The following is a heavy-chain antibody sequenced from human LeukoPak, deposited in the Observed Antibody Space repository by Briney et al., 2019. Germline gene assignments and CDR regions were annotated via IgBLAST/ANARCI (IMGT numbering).Heavy chain of an antibody. J-gene: IGHJ5*02. Sequence: GGSLRLSCAASGFTFSSYAMHWVRQAPGKGLEWLAVISFDGRIGYYADSVKGRFTISRDNPNNTVFLQMNSLRAEDTAVYYCAKGLTSTNWGSEWFDPWGQGTLVTVSS. CDR1: GFTFSSYA. D-gene: IGHD7-27*01. CDR3: AKGLTSTNWGSEWFDP. CDR2: ISFDGRIG. V-gene: IGHV3-30*04.